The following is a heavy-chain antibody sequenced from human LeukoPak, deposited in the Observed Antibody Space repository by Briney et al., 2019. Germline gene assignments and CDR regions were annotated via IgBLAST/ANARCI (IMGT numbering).Heavy chain of an antibody. D-gene: IGHD2-2*03. CDR1: GFTFSSSA. J-gene: IGHJ4*02. V-gene: IGHV3-30*03. Sequence: GGSLRLSCAAFGFTFSSSALHWVRQAPGKGLEWVALISYDGSNTYYADSVKGRFTISRDNSKNTLYLQMNSLRAEDTAVYYCASGYPGRWYFDYWGQGTLVTVSS. CDR3: ASGYPGRWYFDY. CDR2: ISYDGSNT.